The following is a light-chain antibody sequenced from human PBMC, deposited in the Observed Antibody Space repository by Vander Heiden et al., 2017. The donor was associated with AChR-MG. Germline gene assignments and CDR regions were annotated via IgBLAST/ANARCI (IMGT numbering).Light chain of an antibody. Sequence: DIVMTQSPATLSVSPGERATLSCRASQSVSRNLAWYQRKPGQAPRLLIYGASTRATGIPVRFSGSGSGTEFTLTISSLQSEDFAVYYCQQYSYGPPVTFGGGTKVEIK. CDR2: GAS. CDR1: QSVSRN. V-gene: IGKV3D-15*01. CDR3: QQYSYGPPVT. J-gene: IGKJ4*01.